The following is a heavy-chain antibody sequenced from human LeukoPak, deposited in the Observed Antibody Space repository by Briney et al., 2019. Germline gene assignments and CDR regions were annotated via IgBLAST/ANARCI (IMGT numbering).Heavy chain of an antibody. Sequence: PGGSLRLSCAASGFTFSSYAMHWVRQAPDKGLEWVAFISYDGSNKYYADSVKGRFTISRDNSKNTLYLQMNSLRADDTAVYYCARVRYRLAETYIDYWGQGTLVTVSS. CDR3: ARVRYRLAETYIDY. D-gene: IGHD3-16*01. V-gene: IGHV3-30*03. J-gene: IGHJ4*02. CDR2: ISYDGSNK. CDR1: GFTFSSYA.